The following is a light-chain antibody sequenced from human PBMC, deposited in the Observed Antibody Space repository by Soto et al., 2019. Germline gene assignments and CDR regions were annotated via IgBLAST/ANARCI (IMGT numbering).Light chain of an antibody. J-gene: IGKJ3*01. CDR2: AAS. V-gene: IGKV1-9*01. Sequence: DIQLTQSPPFLSASVGDRVTISCRASQGISSYLAWYQQKPGKAPKLLIYAASTLQSGVPSRFSGSGSGTEFTLVISSLQPEDFATYYCQQLNSFSFTFGPGTKVDIK. CDR1: QGISSY. CDR3: QQLNSFSFT.